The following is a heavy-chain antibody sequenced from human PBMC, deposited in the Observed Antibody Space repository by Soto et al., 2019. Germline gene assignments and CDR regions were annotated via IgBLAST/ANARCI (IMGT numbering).Heavy chain of an antibody. D-gene: IGHD3-3*01. J-gene: IGHJ6*02. CDR3: AKGSRVLRFLEWSSYYYGMDV. Sequence: QVQLVESGGGVVQPGRSLRLSCAASGFTFSSYGMHWVRQAPGKGLEWVAVISYDGSNKYYADSVKGRFTISRDNSKNTLYLQMNSLRAEDTAVYYCAKGSRVLRFLEWSSYYYGMDVWGQGTTVTVSS. V-gene: IGHV3-30*18. CDR1: GFTFSSYG. CDR2: ISYDGSNK.